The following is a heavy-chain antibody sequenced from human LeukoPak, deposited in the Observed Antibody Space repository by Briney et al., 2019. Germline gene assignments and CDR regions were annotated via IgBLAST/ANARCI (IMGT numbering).Heavy chain of an antibody. CDR2: FYHSGST. CDR1: GGSIGSGGYT. V-gene: IGHV4-30-2*01. Sequence: ASETLSLTCAVSGGSIGSGGYTWSWIRQPPGKGLEWIGYFYHSGSTHYNPSLKSRVTISVDRSENRISLKLRSVSAADTAVYYCARETTGWYRALDSWGQGTLVTVSS. CDR3: ARETTGWYRALDS. D-gene: IGHD6-19*01. J-gene: IGHJ4*02.